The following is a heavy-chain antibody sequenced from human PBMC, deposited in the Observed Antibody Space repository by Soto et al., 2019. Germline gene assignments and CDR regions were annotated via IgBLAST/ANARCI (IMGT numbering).Heavy chain of an antibody. D-gene: IGHD6-6*01. J-gene: IGHJ4*02. V-gene: IGHV3-21*01. CDR2: ISSSSSYI. Sequence: EVQLVESGGGLVKPGGSLRLSCAASGFTFSSYSMNWVRQAPGKGLEWVSSISSSSSYIYYADSVKGRFTISRDNAKNSLYLQTNSLRAEDTAVYYCARVVEGAARGYFDYWGQGTLVTVSS. CDR3: ARVVEGAARGYFDY. CDR1: GFTFSSYS.